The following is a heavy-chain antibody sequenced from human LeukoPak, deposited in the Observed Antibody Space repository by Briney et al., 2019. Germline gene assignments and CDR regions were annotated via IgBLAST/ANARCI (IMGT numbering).Heavy chain of an antibody. CDR1: GFNFSRYW. Sequence: GGALRLSCVASGFNFSRYWMHWVRQAPGKGLVWVSRINSDGRSTNYADSVKGRFSISRDNAENTLYLQMNSLRVEDTAVYYCVRGADTGYSSDSWGQGTLVTVSS. V-gene: IGHV3-74*01. J-gene: IGHJ4*02. CDR3: VRGADTGYSSDS. CDR2: INSDGRST. D-gene: IGHD3-9*01.